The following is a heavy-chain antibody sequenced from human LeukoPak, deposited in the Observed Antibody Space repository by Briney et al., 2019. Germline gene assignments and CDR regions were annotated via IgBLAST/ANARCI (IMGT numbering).Heavy chain of an antibody. Sequence: PGGSLRLSCAVSGFTFRDYGMHWVRQAPGKGLEWVALIWHDGSHRYYADSAKGRITIPRDDSKNTLYLQMNSLRAEDTAMYYCARDDILTGYTIDYWGQGTLVTVSS. D-gene: IGHD3-9*01. CDR3: ARDDILTGYTIDY. CDR1: GFTFRDYG. V-gene: IGHV3-33*01. J-gene: IGHJ4*02. CDR2: IWHDGSHR.